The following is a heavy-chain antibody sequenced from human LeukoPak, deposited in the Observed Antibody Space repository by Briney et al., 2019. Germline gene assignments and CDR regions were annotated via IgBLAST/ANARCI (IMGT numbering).Heavy chain of an antibody. V-gene: IGHV3-23*01. CDR1: GFTFSSYT. Sequence: GGSLRLSCAASGFTFSSYTMSWVRQAPGKGLEWVSAISGSGGSTYYADSVKGRFTISRDNSKNTLCLQMNSLRAEDTAVYYCAKPLSSGWYLDYFDSWGQGTLVTVSS. J-gene: IGHJ4*02. CDR3: AKPLSSGWYLDYFDS. D-gene: IGHD6-19*01. CDR2: ISGSGGST.